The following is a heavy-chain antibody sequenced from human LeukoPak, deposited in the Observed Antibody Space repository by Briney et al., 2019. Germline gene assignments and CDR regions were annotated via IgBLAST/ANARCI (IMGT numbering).Heavy chain of an antibody. CDR1: GFTFSSYG. CDR3: AKGDCSSTSCYAYYYYYGMDV. D-gene: IGHD2-2*01. CDR2: ISYDGSNK. Sequence: GRSLRLSCAASGFTFSSYGMHWVRQAPGKGLEWVAVISYDGSNKYYADSVKGRFTISRDNSKNTLYLQMKSLRAEDTAVYYCAKGDCSSTSCYAYYYYYGMDVWGQGTTVTVSS. J-gene: IGHJ6*02. V-gene: IGHV3-30*18.